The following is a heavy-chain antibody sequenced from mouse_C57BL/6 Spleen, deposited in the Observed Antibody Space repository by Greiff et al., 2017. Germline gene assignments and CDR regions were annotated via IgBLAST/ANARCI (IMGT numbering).Heavy chain of an antibody. Sequence: VQLKESVAELVRPGASVKLSCTASGFNIKNTYMHWVKQRPEQGLEWIGRIDPANGNTKYAPKFQGKATITADTSSNTAYLQLSSLTSEDTAIYYCARGDGSSPYRYFDVRGTWNTVTFSS. J-gene: IGHJ1*03. CDR1: GFNIKNTY. D-gene: IGHD1-1*01. CDR2: IDPANGNT. V-gene: IGHV14-3*01. CDR3: ARGDGSSPYRYFDV.